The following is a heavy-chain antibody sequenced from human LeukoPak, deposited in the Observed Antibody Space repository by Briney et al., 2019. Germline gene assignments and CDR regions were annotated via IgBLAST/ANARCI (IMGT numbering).Heavy chain of an antibody. J-gene: IGHJ3*02. CDR2: INHSGST. Sequence: PSETLSVICAVYGGSFSGYYWSWIRQPPGKGLEWIGEINHSGSTNYNPSLKSRVTISVDTSKNQFSLKLSSVTAADTAVYYCARQTSEETYSGSDGAFDIWGQGTMVTVSS. V-gene: IGHV4-34*01. CDR3: ARQTSEETYSGSDGAFDI. CDR1: GGSFSGYY. D-gene: IGHD1-26*01.